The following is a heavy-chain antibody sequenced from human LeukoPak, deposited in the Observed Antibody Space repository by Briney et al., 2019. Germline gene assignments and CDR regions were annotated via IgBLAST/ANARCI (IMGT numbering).Heavy chain of an antibody. J-gene: IGHJ4*02. CDR3: ARVAAAGYYFDH. Sequence: PGGSLTLSCVDSGFTFGDYYMSWIRLAPGKGLEWVSYISSRSTDISYADSVKGRFTISRDKGKNSLYLQMDSLRAEDTAVYYCARVAAAGYYFDHWGQGTLVTVSS. CDR1: GFTFGDYY. V-gene: IGHV3-11*06. D-gene: IGHD6-13*01. CDR2: ISSRSTDI.